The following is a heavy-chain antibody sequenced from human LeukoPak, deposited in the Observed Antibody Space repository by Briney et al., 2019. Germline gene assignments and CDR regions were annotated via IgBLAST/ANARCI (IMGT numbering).Heavy chain of an antibody. D-gene: IGHD6-13*01. CDR2: IYYSGST. V-gene: IGHV4-59*08. CDR1: GGSISSYY. CDR3: ARLDTAAGTIGY. Sequence: KTSETLSLTCTVSGGSISSYYWSWIRQPPGKGLEWIGYIYYSGSTNYNPSLKSRVTISVDTSKTQFSLKLSSVTAADTAVYYCARLDTAAGTIGYWGQGTLVTVSS. J-gene: IGHJ4*02.